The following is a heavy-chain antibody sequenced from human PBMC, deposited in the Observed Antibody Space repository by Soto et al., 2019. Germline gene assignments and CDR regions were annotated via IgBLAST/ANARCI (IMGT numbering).Heavy chain of an antibody. V-gene: IGHV3-23*01. CDR2: IGESGTPT. J-gene: IGHJ6*02. CDR3: ARYIPGVRYYGMDV. Sequence: EVQLLESGGGLVQPGGSLRLSCAASGFTFSSYAMKWVRQAPGKGLEWVSLIGESGTPTYYADSVKGRFTISRDNSGNTLFLEMYSLRAEDTAVYYCARYIPGVRYYGMDVWGQGTTVTVSS. D-gene: IGHD2-2*01. CDR1: GFTFSSYA.